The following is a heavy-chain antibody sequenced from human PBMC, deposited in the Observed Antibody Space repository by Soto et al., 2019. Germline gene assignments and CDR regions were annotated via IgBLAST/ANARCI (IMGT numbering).Heavy chain of an antibody. Sequence: GESLKISCAASGFTFSSYSMNWVRQAPGKGLEWVSSISSSSYIYYADSVKGRFTISRDNAKNSLYLQMNSLRAEDTAVYYCARVQPYYYDSSGYFDYWGQGTLVTVSS. CDR3: ARVQPYYYDSSGYFDY. D-gene: IGHD3-22*01. CDR1: GFTFSSYS. J-gene: IGHJ4*02. CDR2: ISSSSYI. V-gene: IGHV3-21*01.